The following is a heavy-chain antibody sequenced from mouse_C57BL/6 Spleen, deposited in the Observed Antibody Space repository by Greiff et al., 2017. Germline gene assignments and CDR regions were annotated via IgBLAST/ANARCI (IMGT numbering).Heavy chain of an antibody. J-gene: IGHJ4*01. Sequence: EVQLVESGGGLVKPGGSLKLSCAASGFTFSDYGMHWVRQAPEKGLEWVAYISSGSSTIYYADTVKGRFTISRDNAKNTLFLQMTSLRSEDTAMYYCARPYYYGSSYWAMDYWGQGTSVTVSS. V-gene: IGHV5-17*01. CDR2: ISSGSSTI. D-gene: IGHD1-1*01. CDR1: GFTFSDYG. CDR3: ARPYYYGSSYWAMDY.